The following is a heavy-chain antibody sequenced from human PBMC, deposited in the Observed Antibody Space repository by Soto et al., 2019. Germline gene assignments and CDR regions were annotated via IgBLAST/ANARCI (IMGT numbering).Heavy chain of an antibody. CDR3: AREVRGDCLY. CDR1: GFTVSSNY. CDR2: IYSGGST. Sequence: LRLSCAASGFTVSSNYMSWVRQAPGKGLEWVSVIYSGGSTYYADSVKGRFTISRDNSKNTLYLQMNSLRAEDTAVYCCAREVRGDCLYWGQGTLVTVSS. V-gene: IGHV3-53*01. J-gene: IGHJ4*02. D-gene: IGHD2-21*02.